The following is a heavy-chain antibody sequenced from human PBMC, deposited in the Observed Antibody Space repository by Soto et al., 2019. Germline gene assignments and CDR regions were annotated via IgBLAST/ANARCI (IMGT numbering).Heavy chain of an antibody. CDR1: GGSISSYY. V-gene: IGHV4-59*01. CDR2: IYYSGST. Sequence: SETLSLTCTVSGGSISSYYWSWIRQPPGKGLEWIGYIYYSGSTNYNPSLKSRVTISVDTSKNQFSLKLSSVTAADTAVYYCGRVTPYCSGGSCYYYYYMDVWGKGTTVTVSS. CDR3: GRVTPYCSGGSCYYYYYMDV. J-gene: IGHJ6*03. D-gene: IGHD2-15*01.